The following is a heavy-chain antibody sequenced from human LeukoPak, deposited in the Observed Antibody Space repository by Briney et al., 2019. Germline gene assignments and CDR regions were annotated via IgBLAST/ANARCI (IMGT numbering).Heavy chain of an antibody. CDR3: AKGTSQWELLQWGQYYFDY. Sequence: PGGSLRLSCAASGFTFSSYAMSWVRQAPGKGLEWVSAISGSGGSTYYADSVKGRFTISRDNSKNTLYLQMNSLRAEDTAVYYCAKGTSQWELLQWGQYYFDYWGQGTLVTVSS. CDR2: ISGSGGST. J-gene: IGHJ4*02. D-gene: IGHD1-26*01. V-gene: IGHV3-23*01. CDR1: GFTFSSYA.